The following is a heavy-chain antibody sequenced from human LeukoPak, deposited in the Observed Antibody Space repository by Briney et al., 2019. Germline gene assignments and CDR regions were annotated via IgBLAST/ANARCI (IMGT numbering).Heavy chain of an antibody. CDR2: ITSSSSYI. D-gene: IGHD3-22*01. J-gene: IGHJ4*02. Sequence: GGSLRLSCAASGFTFSDYSLNWVRQAPGKGLEWVSSITSSSSYIYYADSVKGRFTMSRDNAKNSLYLQMNSLRAEDTAVYYCARDPDTYYYDSSGYYYPFWGQGTLVTVSS. CDR3: ARDPDTYYYDSSGYYYPF. V-gene: IGHV3-21*01. CDR1: GFTFSDYS.